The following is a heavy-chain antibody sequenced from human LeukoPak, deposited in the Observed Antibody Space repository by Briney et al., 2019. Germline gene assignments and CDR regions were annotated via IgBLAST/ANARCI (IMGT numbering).Heavy chain of an antibody. CDR2: MNPNSGNT. D-gene: IGHD3-3*01. J-gene: IGHJ6*02. CDR3: ARLQDYDFWSGYYYYYYGMDV. V-gene: IGHV1-8*02. CDR1: GYTFTSYG. Sequence: GASVKVSCKASGYTFTSYGINWVRQATGQGLEWMGWMNPNSGNTGYAQKFQGRVTMTRNTSISTAYMELSSLRSEDTAVYYCARLQDYDFWSGYYYYYYGMDVWGQGTTVTVSS.